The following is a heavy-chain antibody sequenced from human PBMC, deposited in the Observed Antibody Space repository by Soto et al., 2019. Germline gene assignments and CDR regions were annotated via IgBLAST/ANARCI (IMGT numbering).Heavy chain of an antibody. V-gene: IGHV1-3*01. D-gene: IGHD3-10*01. CDR1: GYTFTSYA. Sequence: QVQLVQSGAEVKKPGASVKVSCKASGYTFTSYAMHWVRQAPGQRLEWMGWINAGNGNTKYSQKFQGRVTITRDTSVXTAYMGLSSLRSEDTAVYYCARRRVRGVVAWYFDLWGRGTLVTVSS. CDR2: INAGNGNT. CDR3: ARRRVRGVVAWYFDL. J-gene: IGHJ2*01.